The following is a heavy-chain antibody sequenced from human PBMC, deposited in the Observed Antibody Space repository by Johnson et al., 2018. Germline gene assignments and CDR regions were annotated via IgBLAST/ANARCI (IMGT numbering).Heavy chain of an antibody. Sequence: VQLVQSGGGLVKPGGSLRLSCAASGFTFSTYTIHWVRQAPGKGLEWVSSISSGRDYIYYADSVKGRFTISRDNAKNSLYLQMNSRRAEDTAVYYCARQRAWLQPPFAAVDVWGQGNMVTVSS. D-gene: IGHD5-24*01. CDR3: ARQRAWLQPPFAAVDV. J-gene: IGHJ3*01. CDR1: GFTFSTYT. V-gene: IGHV3-21*01. CDR2: ISSGRDYI.